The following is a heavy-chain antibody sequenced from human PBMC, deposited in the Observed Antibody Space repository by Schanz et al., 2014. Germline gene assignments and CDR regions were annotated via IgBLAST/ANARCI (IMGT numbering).Heavy chain of an antibody. CDR3: ARDGGRDGYNLAFDV. Sequence: EVQLLESGGALEQPGGSLRLSCAASGITFSDYAMSWVRQAPGKGLEWVSAISGRGGRTYYADSVKGRFTISRDNSKNTLYLQMNSLRAEDTAVYFCARDGGRDGYNLAFDVWGQGTLVTVSS. CDR1: GITFSDYA. J-gene: IGHJ3*01. D-gene: IGHD5-12*01. V-gene: IGHV3-23*01. CDR2: ISGRGGRT.